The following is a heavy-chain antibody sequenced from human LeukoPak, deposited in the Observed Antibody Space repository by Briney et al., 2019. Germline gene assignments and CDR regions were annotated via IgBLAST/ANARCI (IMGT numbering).Heavy chain of an antibody. CDR1: GFTFSSYS. CDR2: ISSSSSYI. V-gene: IGHV3-21*01. D-gene: IGHD4-17*01. Sequence: GRSLRLSCAASGFTFSSYSMNWVRQAPGKGLEWVSSISSSSSYIYYADSVKGRFTISRDNAKNSLYLQMNSLRAEDTAVYYCARDRDGDYEDYWGQGTLVTVSS. J-gene: IGHJ4*02. CDR3: ARDRDGDYEDY.